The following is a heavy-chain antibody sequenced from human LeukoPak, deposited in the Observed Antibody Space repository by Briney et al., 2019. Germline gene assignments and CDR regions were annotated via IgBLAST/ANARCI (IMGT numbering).Heavy chain of an antibody. V-gene: IGHV4-59*12. CDR3: ARDTLLFDY. J-gene: IGHJ4*02. Sequence: SETLSLTCTVSGGSIGSYFWNWIRQPPGKGLEWIGYVYYSGSTNYNPSLKSRVTISVDTSKNQFSLKLSSVTAADTAVYYCARDTLLFDYWGQGTLVTVSS. CDR2: VYYSGST. CDR1: GGSIGSYF.